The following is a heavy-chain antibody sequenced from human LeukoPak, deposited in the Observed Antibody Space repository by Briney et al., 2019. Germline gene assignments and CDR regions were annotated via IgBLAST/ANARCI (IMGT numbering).Heavy chain of an antibody. V-gene: IGHV4-38-2*02. CDR1: GYSISSGYY. D-gene: IGHD2-2*01. CDR2: IYHSGST. Sequence: SETLSLTCTVSGYSISSGYYWGWLRQPPGNGLEWIGSIYHSGSTYYNPSLKSRVTISVDTSKNQFSLKLSSVTAADTAVYYCARVYVEYQLRVFDYWGQGTLVTVSS. CDR3: ARVYVEYQLRVFDY. J-gene: IGHJ4*02.